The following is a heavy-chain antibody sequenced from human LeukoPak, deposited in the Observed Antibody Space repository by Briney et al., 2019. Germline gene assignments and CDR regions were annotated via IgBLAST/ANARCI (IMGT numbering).Heavy chain of an antibody. CDR1: GGSFSGYY. Sequence: SETLSLTCAVYGGSFSGYYWSWIRQPPGKGLEWIGEITHSGSTNYNPSLKSRVTISVDTSKNQFSLKLSSVTAADTAVYYCARGGGRGYYYYYGMDVWGQGTTVTVSS. V-gene: IGHV4-34*01. D-gene: IGHD1-26*01. CDR3: ARGGGRGYYYYYGMDV. J-gene: IGHJ6*02. CDR2: ITHSGST.